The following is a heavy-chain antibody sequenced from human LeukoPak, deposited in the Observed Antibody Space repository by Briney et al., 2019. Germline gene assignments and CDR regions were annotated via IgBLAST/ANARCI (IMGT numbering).Heavy chain of an antibody. CDR1: GFIFSSYA. CDR2: ISYDGSNK. CDR3: AKEYTLDY. V-gene: IGHV3-30-3*01. Sequence: GGSLRLSCAASGFIFSSYAMHWVRQAPGKGLEWVAVISYDGSNKYYADSVKGRFTISRDSSKNTLYLQMNSLRAEDTAVYYCAKEYTLDYWGQGTLVTVSS. J-gene: IGHJ4*02. D-gene: IGHD2-2*02.